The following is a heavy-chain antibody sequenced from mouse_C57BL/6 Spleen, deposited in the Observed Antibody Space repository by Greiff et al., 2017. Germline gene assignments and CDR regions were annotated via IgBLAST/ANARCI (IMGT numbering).Heavy chain of an antibody. Sequence: VQVVESGAELVRPGASVTLSCKASGYTFTDYEMHWVKQTPVHGLEWIGAIDPETGGTAYNQKFKGKAILTADKSSSTAYMELRSLTSEDSAVYYCTRRGNYYGSSPWFAYWGQGTLVTVSA. CDR1: GYTFTDYE. D-gene: IGHD1-1*01. CDR3: TRRGNYYGSSPWFAY. J-gene: IGHJ3*01. CDR2: IDPETGGT. V-gene: IGHV1-15*01.